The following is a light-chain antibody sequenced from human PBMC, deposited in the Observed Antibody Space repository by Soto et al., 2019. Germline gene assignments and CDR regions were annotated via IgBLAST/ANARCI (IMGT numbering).Light chain of an antibody. CDR2: GAS. Sequence: EVVMPQSPANLYVSPGASVTLSCRSSQSVADNLAWFQQKPGQGPRLLIYGASTRATGIPARFSGSGSETDFTLTVSSLRSEESAVDDGQQYNYWPITFIQGTRLEIK. CDR3: QQYNYWPIT. J-gene: IGKJ5*01. V-gene: IGKV3-15*01. CDR1: QSVADN.